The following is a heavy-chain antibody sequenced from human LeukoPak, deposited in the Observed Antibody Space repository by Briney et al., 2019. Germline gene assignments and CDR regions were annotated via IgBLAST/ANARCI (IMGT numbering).Heavy chain of an antibody. J-gene: IGHJ4*02. CDR3: AKDLPGYCSGGSCYQGVYFDY. CDR2: IYSGGST. D-gene: IGHD2-15*01. V-gene: IGHV3-66*01. CDR1: GFTVSSNY. Sequence: GGSLRLSCAASGFTVSSNYMTWVRQAPGKGLEWVSVIYSGGSTYYADSVKGRFTISRDISKNTVYLQMNSLRAEDTAVYYCAKDLPGYCSGGSCYQGVYFDYWGQGTLVTVSS.